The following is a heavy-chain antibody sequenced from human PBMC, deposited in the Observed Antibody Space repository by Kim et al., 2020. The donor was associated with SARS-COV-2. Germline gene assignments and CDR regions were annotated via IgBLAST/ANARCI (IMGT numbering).Heavy chain of an antibody. CDR3: ACWHMGGSGRNWFDP. V-gene: IGHV1-8*01. Sequence: QKFQGRVTMTRNTSISTAYMELSSLRSEDTAVYYCACWHMGGSGRNWFDPWGQGTLVTVSS. J-gene: IGHJ5*02. D-gene: IGHD3-10*01.